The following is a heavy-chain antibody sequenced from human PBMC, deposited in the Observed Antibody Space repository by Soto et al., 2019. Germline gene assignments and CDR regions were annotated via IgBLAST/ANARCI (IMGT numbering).Heavy chain of an antibody. Sequence: GGSLRLSCASSGFTFSSYGMHWVRQAPGKGLEWVAVISYDGSNKYYADSVKGRFTISRDNSKNTLYLQMSSLKPEDTAVYYCAKDTELQAYYYYYGMDVWGQGTAVTVSS. J-gene: IGHJ6*02. D-gene: IGHD1-7*01. V-gene: IGHV3-30*18. CDR3: AKDTELQAYYYYYGMDV. CDR2: ISYDGSNK. CDR1: GFTFSSYG.